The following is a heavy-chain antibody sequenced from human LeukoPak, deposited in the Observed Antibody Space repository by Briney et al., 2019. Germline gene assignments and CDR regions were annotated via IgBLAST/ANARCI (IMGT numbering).Heavy chain of an antibody. CDR3: ARVRGSSWYYYYMDV. V-gene: IGHV5-51*01. CDR1: GYSFTSYW. Sequence: GGSLKISCKGSGYSFTSYWIGWVRQMPGKGLEWMGIIYPGDSDTRYSPSFQGQVTISADKSISTAYLQWSSLKASDTAMYYCARVRGSSWYYYYMDVWGKGTTVTVSS. J-gene: IGHJ6*03. CDR2: IYPGDSDT. D-gene: IGHD6-13*01.